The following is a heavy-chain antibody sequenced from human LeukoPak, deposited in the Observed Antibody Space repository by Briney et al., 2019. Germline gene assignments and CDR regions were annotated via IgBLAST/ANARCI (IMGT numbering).Heavy chain of an antibody. CDR3: ARDDSSRDDSGGYHY. CDR2: VHFSGST. Sequence: SETLSLTCAVFNASVTSHHWAWIRQPAGKGQEWVGRVHFSGSTNYNPFLRSRLALSLDKTKNEFSLTLKSVSAADTAVYYCARDDSSRDDSGGYHYWGRGVLVTVSS. D-gene: IGHD3-22*01. V-gene: IGHV4-4*07. CDR1: NASVTSHH. J-gene: IGHJ4*02.